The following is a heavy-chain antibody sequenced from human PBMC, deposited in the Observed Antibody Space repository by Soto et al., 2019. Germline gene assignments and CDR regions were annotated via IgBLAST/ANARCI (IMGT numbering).Heavy chain of an antibody. CDR2: IVVGSGNT. J-gene: IGHJ6*02. D-gene: IGHD2-2*02. CDR3: AADLGYCSSTSCYTLMDV. Sequence: SVKVSCKASGFTFTSSAVQWVRQARGQRLEWIGWIVVGSGNTNYAQKFQERVTITRDMSTSTAYMELSSLRSEDTAVYYCAADLGYCSSTSCYTLMDVWGQGTTVTVSS. V-gene: IGHV1-58*01. CDR1: GFTFTSSA.